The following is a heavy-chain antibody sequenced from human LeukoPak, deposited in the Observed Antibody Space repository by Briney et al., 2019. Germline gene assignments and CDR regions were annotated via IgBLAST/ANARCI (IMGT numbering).Heavy chain of an antibody. D-gene: IGHD5-12*01. CDR3: ARDLYSGYDFVGY. CDR2: INPSGGST. CDR1: GYTFTSYY. Sequence: ASVKVSCRASGYTFTSYYIHWVRQAPGQGLEWMGLINPSGGSTSYAQKFQGRVTMTRDTSTSTVYMELSSLRSEDTAVYYCARDLYSGYDFVGYWGQGTLVTVSS. V-gene: IGHV1-46*01. J-gene: IGHJ4*02.